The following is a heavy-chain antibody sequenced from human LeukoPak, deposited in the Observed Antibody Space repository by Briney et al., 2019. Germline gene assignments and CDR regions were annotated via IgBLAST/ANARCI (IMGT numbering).Heavy chain of an antibody. Sequence: GASVKVSCKASGYTFTSYYMHWVRQAPGQGLEWMGIINPSGGSTSYAQKFQGRVTMTRDTSTSTVYMEPSSLRSEDTAVYYCARVFSSSGWDNWFDPWGQGTLVTVSS. V-gene: IGHV1-46*01. J-gene: IGHJ5*02. CDR2: INPSGGST. CDR1: GYTFTSYY. CDR3: ARVFSSSGWDNWFDP. D-gene: IGHD6-19*01.